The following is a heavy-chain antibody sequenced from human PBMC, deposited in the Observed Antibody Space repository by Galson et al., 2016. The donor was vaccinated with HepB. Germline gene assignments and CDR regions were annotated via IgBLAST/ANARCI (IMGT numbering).Heavy chain of an antibody. CDR2: IYYSGSA. CDR1: SDSFTSSSYY. CDR3: AGDGGYDWFDY. V-gene: IGHV4-61*01. Sequence: ETLSLTCTVSSDSFTSSSYYWAWIRQPPGKGLEWIGYIYYSGSANYNPSLKSRVSISVDTSKSQFSLKLTSVTAADTAVYYCAGDGGYDWFDYWGQGTLVTVSS. D-gene: IGHD5-12*01. J-gene: IGHJ4*02.